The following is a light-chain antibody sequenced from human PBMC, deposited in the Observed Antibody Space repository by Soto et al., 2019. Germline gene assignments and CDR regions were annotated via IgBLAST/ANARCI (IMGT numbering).Light chain of an antibody. CDR2: SVS. J-gene: IGKJ1*01. CDR3: HHAKNFPWT. CDR1: QGVSTS. V-gene: IGKV1-12*01. Sequence: DIQMTQSPSSVSASVGDRITITCRASQGVSTSLAWYQQEPGKAPKLLIYSVSNLQSGVPSRFRGSGSGTDFTLTISSLQPEDSAMYYCHHAKNFPWTFGQGTKVEIK.